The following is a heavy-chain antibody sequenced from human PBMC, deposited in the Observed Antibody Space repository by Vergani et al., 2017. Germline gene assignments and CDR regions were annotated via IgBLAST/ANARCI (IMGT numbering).Heavy chain of an antibody. CDR1: GFSFSGYC. CDR2: IKSEGSIT. Sequence: DVDLVESGGGFVQPGGSLRLSCEGSGFSFSGYCMHWVRQSPAKGLVWVSRIKSEGSITNYADSVKGRFTISRDNAKNTLYLELNSLRGDDTAIYYCVRARCSGRCFMSNGVDCGGQG. V-gene: IGHV3-74*01. CDR3: VRARCSGRCFMSNGVDC. J-gene: IGHJ4*02. D-gene: IGHD5-12*01.